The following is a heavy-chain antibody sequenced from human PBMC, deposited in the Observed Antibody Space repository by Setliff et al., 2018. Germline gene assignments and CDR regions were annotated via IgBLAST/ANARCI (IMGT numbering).Heavy chain of an antibody. CDR2: INTNTGNP. Sequence: ASAKVSCKASGYMFTTYAMSWIRQVPGQGFEWMGWINTNTGNPIYVQGFTGRFVFSLDTSVGTAYLHISGLKAEDTAVYYCARASRFGTVVYKGDYYMDVWGKGTTVTVSS. J-gene: IGHJ6*03. CDR3: ARASRFGTVVYKGDYYMDV. CDR1: GYMFTTYA. V-gene: IGHV7-4-1*02. D-gene: IGHD3-10*01.